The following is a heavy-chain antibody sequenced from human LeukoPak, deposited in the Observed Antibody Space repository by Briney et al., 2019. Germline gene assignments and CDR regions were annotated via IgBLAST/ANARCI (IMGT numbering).Heavy chain of an antibody. CDR3: ASSTTVESNFDY. Sequence: SETLSLTCTVSGGSISSGGYYWSWIRQHPGKGLEWIGYIYYSGSTYYNPSLKSRVTISADTSKNQFSLKLSSVTAADTAVYYCASSTTVESNFDYWGQGTLVTVSS. CDR1: GGSISSGGYY. V-gene: IGHV4-31*03. J-gene: IGHJ4*02. CDR2: IYYSGST. D-gene: IGHD4-11*01.